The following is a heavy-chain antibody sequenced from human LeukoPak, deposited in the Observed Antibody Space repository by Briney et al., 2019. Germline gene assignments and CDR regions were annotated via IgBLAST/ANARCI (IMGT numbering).Heavy chain of an antibody. Sequence: SETLSLTCTVSGGSISSSSYYWGWIRQPPGKGLEWIGSIYYSGSTYYNPSLKSRVTISVDTSKNQFSLKLSSVTAADTAVYYCARVPTRGDFWSGQRYNWFDPWGQGTLVTVSS. D-gene: IGHD3-3*01. J-gene: IGHJ5*02. CDR3: ARVPTRGDFWSGQRYNWFDP. V-gene: IGHV4-39*07. CDR1: GGSISSSSYY. CDR2: IYYSGST.